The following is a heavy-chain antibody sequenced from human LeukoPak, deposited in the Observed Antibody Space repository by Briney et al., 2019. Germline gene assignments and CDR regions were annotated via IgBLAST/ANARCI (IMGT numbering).Heavy chain of an antibody. V-gene: IGHV3-11*06. D-gene: IGHD5-18*01. J-gene: IGHJ4*02. Sequence: GGSLRLSCAASGFTFSDYYMNWIRQAPGKGLEWVSYISSSSSYIYYADSVKGRFTISRDNAKNSLYLQMNSLRAEDTAVYYCARDPGRGYSYGFDYWGQGTLVTVSS. CDR3: ARDPGRGYSYGFDY. CDR2: ISSSSSYI. CDR1: GFTFSDYY.